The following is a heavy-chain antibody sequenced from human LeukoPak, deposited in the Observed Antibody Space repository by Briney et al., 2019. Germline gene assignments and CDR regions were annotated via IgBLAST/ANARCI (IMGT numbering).Heavy chain of an antibody. V-gene: IGHV4-39*07. Sequence: PSETLSLTCTVSGGSISSSSYYWGWIRQPPGKGLEWIGSIYYSGSTYYNPSLKSRVTISVDTSKNQFSLKLSSVTAADTAVYYCARDPLVGATEELTDYWGQGTLVTVSS. J-gene: IGHJ4*02. CDR3: ARDPLVGATEELTDY. CDR2: IYYSGST. D-gene: IGHD1-26*01. CDR1: GGSISSSSYY.